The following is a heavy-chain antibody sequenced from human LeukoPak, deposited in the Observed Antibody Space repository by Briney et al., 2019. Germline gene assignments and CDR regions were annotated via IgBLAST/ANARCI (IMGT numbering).Heavy chain of an antibody. CDR1: GGSISSGGYS. CDR2: IYYSGST. CDR3: AREKNDYGGPDAFDI. V-gene: IGHV4-30-4*07. Sequence: SETLSLTCAVSGGSISSGGYSWSWIRQPPGKGLEWIGYIYYSGSTYYNPSLKSRVTISVDTSKNQFSLKLSSVTAADTAVYYCAREKNDYGGPDAFDIWGQGTMVTASS. D-gene: IGHD4-23*01. J-gene: IGHJ3*02.